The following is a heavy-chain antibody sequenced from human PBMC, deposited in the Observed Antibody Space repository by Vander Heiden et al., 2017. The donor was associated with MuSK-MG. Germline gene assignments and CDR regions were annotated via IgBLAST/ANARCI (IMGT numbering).Heavy chain of an antibody. V-gene: IGHV3-72*01. CDR1: GFTFSDHY. CDR3: VIVSGSYDLDY. D-gene: IGHD1-26*01. Sequence: EVQLVESGGGLVQPGGSLRLPCAASGFTFSDHYMDWVRQAPGKELEGVGRTINKGNIYTTDYAASVKGRFTISRDNSKNSLYLHLHSLKTEDTAVYYCVIVSGSYDLDYWGQGTLVTVSS. CDR2: TINKGNIYTT. J-gene: IGHJ4*02.